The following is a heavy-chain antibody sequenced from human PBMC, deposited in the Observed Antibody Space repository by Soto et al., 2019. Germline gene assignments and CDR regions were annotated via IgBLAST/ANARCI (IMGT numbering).Heavy chain of an antibody. CDR1: GGSISSYY. D-gene: IGHD2-2*01. CDR2: IYYSGST. J-gene: IGHJ6*03. Sequence: SETLCLTCTVSGGSISSYYWSWIRQPPGKGLEWIGYIYYSGSTNYNPSLKSRVTISVDTSKNQLSLKLSSVIAADTAVYYCARRREGYCTSSSCYVDYYYYMDVWGKGTTVTVSS. CDR3: ARRREGYCTSSSCYVDYYYYMDV. V-gene: IGHV4-59*08.